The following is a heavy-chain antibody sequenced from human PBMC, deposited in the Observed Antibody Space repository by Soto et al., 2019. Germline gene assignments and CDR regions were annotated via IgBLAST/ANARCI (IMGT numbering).Heavy chain of an antibody. CDR1: GGSIRSYC. V-gene: IGHV4-59*01. CDR2: ICNSGST. Sequence: TSETLSLTCTVSGGSIRSYCWTWIRQPPGEGLEWIGCICNSGSTNYNPSLKSRVTISVDTSKNQFSLKLSSVTAADTAVYYCAREDRDYYYYGMDVWGQGTTVTVSS. J-gene: IGHJ6*02. CDR3: AREDRDYYYYGMDV.